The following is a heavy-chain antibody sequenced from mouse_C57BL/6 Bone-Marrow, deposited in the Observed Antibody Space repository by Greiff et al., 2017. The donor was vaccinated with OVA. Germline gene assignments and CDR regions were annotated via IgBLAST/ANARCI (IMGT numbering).Heavy chain of an antibody. D-gene: IGHD1-1*01. Sequence: VKLQQPGAELVKPGDSVKMSCKASGYTFTSYWITWVKQRPGQGLEWIGDIYPGSGSTNYNEKFKSKATLTVDTSSSTAYMQLSSLTSEDSAVYYCARRGISYYGLDYWGQGTTLTVSS. J-gene: IGHJ2*01. CDR3: ARRGISYYGLDY. CDR1: GYTFTSYW. CDR2: IYPGSGST. V-gene: IGHV1-55*01.